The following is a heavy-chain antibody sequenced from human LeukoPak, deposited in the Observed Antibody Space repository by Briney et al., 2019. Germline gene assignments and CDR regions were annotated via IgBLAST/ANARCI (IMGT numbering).Heavy chain of an antibody. CDR1: GGSLSGYY. D-gene: IGHD3-3*01. Sequence: SETLSLTCAVYGGSLSGYYWSWIRQPPGKGLEWIGEINHSGSTNYNPSLKSRVTISVDTSKNQFSLKLSSVTAADTAVYYCAREGFWSGLNWFDPWGQGTLVTVSS. V-gene: IGHV4-34*01. CDR2: INHSGST. J-gene: IGHJ5*02. CDR3: AREGFWSGLNWFDP.